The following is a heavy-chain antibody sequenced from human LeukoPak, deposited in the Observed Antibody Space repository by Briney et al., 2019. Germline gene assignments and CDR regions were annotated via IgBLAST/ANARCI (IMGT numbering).Heavy chain of an antibody. J-gene: IGHJ4*02. CDR3: ARGRLYYYDSSGYYDRRVCVFDY. V-gene: IGHV4-31*03. Sequence: SETLSLTCTVSGGSISSGGYYWSWIRQHPGKGLEWIGYIYYSGSTYYNPSLKSRVTISVDTSKNQFSLKLSSVTAADTAVYYCARGRLYYYDSSGYYDRRVCVFDYWGQGTLVTVSS. CDR2: IYYSGST. CDR1: GGSISSGGYY. D-gene: IGHD3-22*01.